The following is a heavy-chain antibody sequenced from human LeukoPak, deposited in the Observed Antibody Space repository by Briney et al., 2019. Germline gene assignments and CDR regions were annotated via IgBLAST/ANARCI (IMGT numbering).Heavy chain of an antibody. V-gene: IGHV4-39*01. Sequence: PSETLSFTCTVPDASISSSYFYWSWIRQPPGKGLEWIGNVFHSGSTHYSPSLKSRVTISVDTSRKQFSLRLSAATAADTAVYYCARQRGGSWVNDYWGQGTLVTVSS. CDR1: DASISSSYFY. D-gene: IGHD1-26*01. J-gene: IGHJ4*02. CDR2: VFHSGST. CDR3: ARQRGGSWVNDY.